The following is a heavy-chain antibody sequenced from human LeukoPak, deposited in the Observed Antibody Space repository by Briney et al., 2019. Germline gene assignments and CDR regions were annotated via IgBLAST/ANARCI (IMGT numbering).Heavy chain of an antibody. CDR1: GFTFSSYA. V-gene: IGHV3-30*04. Sequence: GGSLRLSCAASGFTFSSYAMHWVRQAPGKGLEWVAHVSNDGSIKYYADSVKGRFTISRDNSNNTLFLQMTSLRVEDTAVYYCATDQRGYTFRSFDYWGQGTLVTVSS. D-gene: IGHD5-12*01. J-gene: IGHJ4*02. CDR2: VSNDGSIK. CDR3: ATDQRGYTFRSFDY.